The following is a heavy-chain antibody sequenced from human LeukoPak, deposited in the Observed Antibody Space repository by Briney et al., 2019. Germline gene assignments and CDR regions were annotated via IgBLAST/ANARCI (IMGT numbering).Heavy chain of an antibody. V-gene: IGHV4-39*07. Sequence: PSETLSLTCTVSGGSIRSSYYYGGWIRQPPGKGLEWIGSIYYSGITYYNPSLKSRVTISVDTSKNQFSLKLSSVTAADTAVYYCARGHVDTAFQRWFDPWGQGTLVTVSS. CDR1: GGSIRSSYYY. J-gene: IGHJ5*02. D-gene: IGHD5-18*01. CDR2: IYYSGIT. CDR3: ARGHVDTAFQRWFDP.